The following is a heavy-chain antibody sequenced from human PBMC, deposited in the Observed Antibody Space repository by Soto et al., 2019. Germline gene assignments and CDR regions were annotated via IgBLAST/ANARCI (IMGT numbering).Heavy chain of an antibody. D-gene: IGHD3-3*01. CDR2: MNPNSGNT. J-gene: IGHJ6*02. CDR1: GYTFTSYD. Sequence: GASVKVSCKASGYTFTSYDINWVRQATGQGLEWMGWMNPNSGNTGYAQKFQGRVTMTRNTSISTAYMELSSLRSEDTAVYYCARGALYYDFWSGYFATNYYGMDVWGQGTTVTVS. V-gene: IGHV1-8*01. CDR3: ARGALYYDFWSGYFATNYYGMDV.